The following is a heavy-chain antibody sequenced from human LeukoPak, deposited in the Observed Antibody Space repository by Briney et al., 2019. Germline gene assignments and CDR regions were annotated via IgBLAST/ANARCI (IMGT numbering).Heavy chain of an antibody. CDR2: IYYSGST. V-gene: IGHV4-39*01. J-gene: IGHJ6*02. D-gene: IGHD6-19*01. Sequence: SETLSLTCTVSGGSISSNSYYWGWIRQPPGKGLEWIGSIYYSGSTYYNSSLKSRVTIFVDTSKNQFSLKLSSVTAADTAVYYCARQGWASFYYYGVDVWGQGTSVTVSS. CDR1: GGSISSNSYY. CDR3: ARQGWASFYYYGVDV.